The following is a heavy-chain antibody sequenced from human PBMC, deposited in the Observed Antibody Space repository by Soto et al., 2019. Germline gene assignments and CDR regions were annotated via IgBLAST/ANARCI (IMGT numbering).Heavy chain of an antibody. V-gene: IGHV3-23*01. CDR2: LSGSGGST. CDR1: GFTFSSYA. J-gene: IGHJ4*02. CDR3: AILVVAATRGFDY. D-gene: IGHD2-15*01. Sequence: EVQLLESGGGLVQPGGSLRLSCAASGFTFSSYAMSWVRQAPGKGLEGGSALSGSGGSTYYADSVKGRFTIYRDNSKNTLYLQMISLRAEDTAVYYCAILVVAATRGFDYWGQGTLVTVSS.